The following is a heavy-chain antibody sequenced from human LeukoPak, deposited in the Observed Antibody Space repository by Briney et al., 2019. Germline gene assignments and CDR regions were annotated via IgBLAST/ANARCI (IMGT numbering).Heavy chain of an antibody. V-gene: IGHV3-23*01. J-gene: IGHJ3*01. Sequence: GGSLRLSCATSGFTFNNIAMSWVRQAPGKRLEWVSAINGGGDATEYADSVKGRFTISRDNSKNTLYLQMNSLRPEDTAVYYCARCTASCYANAFDVWGQGTLLTVSS. CDR2: INGGGDAT. D-gene: IGHD2-2*01. CDR1: GFTFNNIA. CDR3: ARCTASCYANAFDV.